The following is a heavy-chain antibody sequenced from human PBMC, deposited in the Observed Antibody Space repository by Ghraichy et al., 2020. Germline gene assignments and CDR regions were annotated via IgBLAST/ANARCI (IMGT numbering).Heavy chain of an antibody. J-gene: IGHJ4*02. CDR3: AKRGVLLDYFDY. Sequence: GESLRLSCAASGFTFSSYAMSWVRQAPGKGLEWVSAISGSGGSTYYADSVKGRFTISRDNSKNTLYLQMNSLRAEDTAVYYCAKRGVLLDYFDYWGQGTLVTVSS. V-gene: IGHV3-23*01. CDR1: GFTFSSYA. CDR2: ISGSGGST.